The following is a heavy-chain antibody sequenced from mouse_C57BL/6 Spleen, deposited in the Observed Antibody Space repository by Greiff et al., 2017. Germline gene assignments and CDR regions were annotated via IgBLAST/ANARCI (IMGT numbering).Heavy chain of an antibody. CDR2: IWSDGST. Sequence: VQLQESGPGLVAPSQSLSITCTVSGFSLTSYGVHWVRQPPGKGLEWLVVIWSDGSTTYNSAPKSRLSISKDNSKSQVFLKMNSLQTDATAMYYCARAGYVGDAMDYWGQGTSVTVSS. J-gene: IGHJ4*01. CDR3: ARAGYVGDAMDY. V-gene: IGHV2-6*03. CDR1: GFSLTSYG. D-gene: IGHD3-2*02.